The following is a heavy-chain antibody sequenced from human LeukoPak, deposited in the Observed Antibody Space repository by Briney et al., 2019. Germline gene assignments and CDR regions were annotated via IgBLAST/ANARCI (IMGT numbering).Heavy chain of an antibody. CDR2: IYTSGST. CDR3: ARGRQRRNRYFDWSVEPYFFDC. CDR1: GGSISSYY. V-gene: IGHV4-4*07. D-gene: IGHD3-9*01. Sequence: PSETLSLTCTVSGGSISSYYWSWIRQPAGKGLEWIGRIYTSGSTNYNPSLKRRVTISVDTSKNQFSLKLSSVTAADTAVYYCARGRQRRNRYFDWSVEPYFFDCWLQGTLLTVSS. J-gene: IGHJ4*02.